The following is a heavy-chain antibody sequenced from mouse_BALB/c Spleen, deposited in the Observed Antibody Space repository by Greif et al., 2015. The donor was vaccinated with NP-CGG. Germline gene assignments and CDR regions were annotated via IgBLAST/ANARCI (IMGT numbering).Heavy chain of an antibody. J-gene: IGHJ2*01. V-gene: IGHV5-12-1*01. CDR2: ISSGGGST. CDR1: GFAFSSYD. CDR3: ARRYYGSSYSY. D-gene: IGHD1-1*01. Sequence: EVQRVESGGGLVKPGGSLKLSCAASGFAFSSYDMSWVRQTPEKRLEWVAYISSGGGSTYYPDTVKVRFTISRDNAKNTLYLQMSSLKPEDTAMYYCARRYYGSSYSYWGQGTTLTVSS.